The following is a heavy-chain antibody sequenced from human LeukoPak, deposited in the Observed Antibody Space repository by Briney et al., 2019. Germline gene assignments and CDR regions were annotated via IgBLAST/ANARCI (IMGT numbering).Heavy chain of an antibody. CDR1: GFTFSNAW. J-gene: IGHJ4*02. CDR3: TTDQYYYDSSGYYTWTVDY. V-gene: IGHV3-15*01. Sequence: GGSLRLSCVASGFTFSNAWMSWVRQAPGKGLEWVGRIKRKTDGGTTDYAAPVKGRFTISRDDSKNTLYLQMNSLKTEDTAVYYCTTDQYYYDSSGYYTWTVDYWGQGTLVTVSS. CDR2: IKRKTDGGTT. D-gene: IGHD3-22*01.